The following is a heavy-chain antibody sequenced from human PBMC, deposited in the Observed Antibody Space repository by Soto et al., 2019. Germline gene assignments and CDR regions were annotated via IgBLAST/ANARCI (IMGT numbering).Heavy chain of an antibody. V-gene: IGHV4-31*11. CDR1: GGSITSGAYY. J-gene: IGHJ5*02. CDR2: IHYSGRT. D-gene: IGHD3-22*01. Sequence: TLSLTCAVSGGSITSGAYYWTWIRQHPGKGLEWIAYIHYSGRTYYNPSLKSRVTISVDTSNNQFSPKLSSVTAADTAVYYCARYYFDSSGYSNWFDPWGQGTLVTVSS. CDR3: ARYYFDSSGYSNWFDP.